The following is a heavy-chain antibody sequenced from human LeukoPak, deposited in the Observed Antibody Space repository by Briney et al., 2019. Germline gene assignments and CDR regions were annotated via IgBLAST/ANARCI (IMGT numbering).Heavy chain of an antibody. CDR1: GYSFTSDW. Sequence: PGGSLKIPCKGSGYSFTSDWIGWVRQMPGKGLEWMGVIYPGVSDTRYSPSFQGQVTISADKSISTAYLQWSSLKASDTAMYYCARLPYCGGDCYPNWFDPWGQGTLVTVSS. CDR2: IYPGVSDT. V-gene: IGHV5-51*01. CDR3: ARLPYCGGDCYPNWFDP. J-gene: IGHJ5*02. D-gene: IGHD2-21*02.